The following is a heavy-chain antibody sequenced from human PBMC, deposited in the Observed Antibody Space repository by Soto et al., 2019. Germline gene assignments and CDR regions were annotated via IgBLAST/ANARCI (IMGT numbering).Heavy chain of an antibody. CDR1: GYTFITYG. Sequence: QVQLVQAGAEVKEPGASVKVSCKASGYTFITYGMIWVRQAPGQGLDWMGWISTYNGDTKYADRRQGRDTMTTDTTTGTAYMELRSLRSDDTAVYYCARGATDYYDMSGDYSLDSWGQGTLVTVSS. CDR2: ISTYNGDT. D-gene: IGHD3-22*01. V-gene: IGHV1-18*01. J-gene: IGHJ5*02. CDR3: ARGATDYYDMSGDYSLDS.